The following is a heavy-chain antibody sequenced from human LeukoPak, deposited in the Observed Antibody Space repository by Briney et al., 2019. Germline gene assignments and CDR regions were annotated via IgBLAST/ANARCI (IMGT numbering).Heavy chain of an antibody. CDR1: GYTFTGYY. CDR3: ARAPGGP. CDR2: INPNSGGT. Sequence: ASVKVSCKASGYTFTGYYMHWVRQAPGQGLEWMGWINPNSGGTNYAQKFQGRVTITADKSTSTAYMELSSLRSEDTAVYYCARAPGGPWGQGTLVTVSS. D-gene: IGHD3-10*01. J-gene: IGHJ5*02. V-gene: IGHV1-2*02.